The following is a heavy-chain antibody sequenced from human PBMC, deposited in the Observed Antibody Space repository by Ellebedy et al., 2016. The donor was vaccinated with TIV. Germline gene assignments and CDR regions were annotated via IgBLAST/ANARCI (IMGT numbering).Heavy chain of an antibody. D-gene: IGHD3-22*01. V-gene: IGHV3-48*04. CDR3: ARPYYSDTSLPDY. CDR1: GFLFSGSA. J-gene: IGHJ4*02. Sequence: GESLKISCAASGFLFSGSAIHWVRQAPGKGLEWVSYISSSSSNIYYADSVKGRSTISRDNAKNSLYLQMNSLRAEDTAVYYCARPYYSDTSLPDYWGQGTLVTVSS. CDR2: ISSSSSNI.